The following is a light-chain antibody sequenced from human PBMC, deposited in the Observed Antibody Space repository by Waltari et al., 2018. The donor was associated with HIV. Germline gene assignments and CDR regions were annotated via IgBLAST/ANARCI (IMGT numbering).Light chain of an antibody. J-gene: IGKJ4*01. CDR2: AAS. CDR3: QQLNSDPLT. Sequence: DFQLTQSPSFLSTSVGDRVTIPCRPSQGISSYLVWYQQKQGKAPQLLIYAASTLESGVPPRFSGSGSGTEFTLTISSLQPEDFATYYCQQLNSDPLTFGGGTKVDFK. V-gene: IGKV1-9*01. CDR1: QGISSY.